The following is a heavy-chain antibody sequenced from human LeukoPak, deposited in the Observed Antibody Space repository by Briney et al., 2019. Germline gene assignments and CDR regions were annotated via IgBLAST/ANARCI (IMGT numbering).Heavy chain of an antibody. Sequence: ASVKVSCKASGYTFTGYYMHWVRQAPGQGLEWMGWINPNSGGTKYAQKFQGRVTMTRDTSISTAYMELSRLRSGDTAVYYCARGTRYYYYGMDVWGQGTTVTVSS. V-gene: IGHV1-2*02. CDR2: INPNSGGT. CDR1: GYTFTGYY. CDR3: ARGTRYYYYGMDV. J-gene: IGHJ6*02. D-gene: IGHD1-14*01.